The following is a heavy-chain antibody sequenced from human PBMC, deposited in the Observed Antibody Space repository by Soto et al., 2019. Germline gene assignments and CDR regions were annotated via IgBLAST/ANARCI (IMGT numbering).Heavy chain of an antibody. CDR1: GGSISSSY. Sequence: SETLSLTCTVSGGSISSSYWSWIRQPPGKGLEWLAYIYDDGSANYNPSLKSRATISLDMSKNQFSLKLTSVTAADTAVYYCARDKYCSGGSCRKNWFDPWGQGTLVTVS. J-gene: IGHJ5*02. CDR3: ARDKYCSGGSCRKNWFDP. CDR2: IYDDGSA. D-gene: IGHD2-15*01. V-gene: IGHV4-59*01.